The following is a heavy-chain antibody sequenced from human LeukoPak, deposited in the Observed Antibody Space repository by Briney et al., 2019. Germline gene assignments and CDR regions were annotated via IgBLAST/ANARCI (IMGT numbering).Heavy chain of an antibody. CDR3: ATDHPVTTLSFDY. Sequence: ASVKVSFKVSGYTLTELSMHWVRQAPGKGLEWMGGFDPEDGETIYAQKFQGRVTMTEDTSTDTAYMELSSLRSEDTAVYYCATDHPVTTLSFDYWGQGTRVTVSS. J-gene: IGHJ4*02. CDR2: FDPEDGET. CDR1: GYTLTELS. D-gene: IGHD4-17*01. V-gene: IGHV1-24*01.